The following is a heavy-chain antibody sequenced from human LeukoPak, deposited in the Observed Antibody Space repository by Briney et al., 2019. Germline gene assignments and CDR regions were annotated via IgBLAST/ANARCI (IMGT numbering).Heavy chain of an antibody. CDR2: IIPILDIA. D-gene: IGHD2-15*01. CDR1: GGTFSSYA. V-gene: IGHV1-69*04. CDR3: AKEDAAQSYYFDY. J-gene: IGHJ4*02. Sequence: SVKVSCKASGGTFSSYAISWVRQAPGQGLEWMGRIIPILDIANYAQKFQGRVTITAVKSTSTAYMKLSSLRSEDTAVYYCAKEDAAQSYYFDYWGQGTLVTVSS.